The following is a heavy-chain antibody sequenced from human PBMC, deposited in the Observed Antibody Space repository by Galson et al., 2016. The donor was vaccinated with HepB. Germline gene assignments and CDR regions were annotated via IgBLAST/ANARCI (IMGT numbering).Heavy chain of an antibody. D-gene: IGHD6-25*01. Sequence: SETLSLTCAVSGASINNRNWWSWVRQPPGQGLEWIGEVYRSGSANYKPSLRSRVTMSVDKSKNQLSLRLTSVTAADTAVYYCARGQEQQDGYDYWGQGTLVTVSS. CDR2: VYRSGSA. CDR1: GASINNRNW. CDR3: ARGQEQQDGYDY. J-gene: IGHJ4*02. V-gene: IGHV4-4*02.